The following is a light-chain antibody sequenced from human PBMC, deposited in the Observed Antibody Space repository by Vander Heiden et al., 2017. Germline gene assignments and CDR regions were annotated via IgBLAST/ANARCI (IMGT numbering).Light chain of an antibody. CDR1: SANIGSNN. CDR3: AAWDDSLNGLV. CDR2: SNN. V-gene: IGLV1-44*01. Sequence: QSLLPQPPSPSATPCQRVTLSCSGSSANIGSNNVTWYQQLPGTAPKLLIYSNNQRPSGVPDRCSGSKSGTSAALAITGLQSEDEADYYCAAWDDSLNGLVFGGGTKLTVL. J-gene: IGLJ3*02.